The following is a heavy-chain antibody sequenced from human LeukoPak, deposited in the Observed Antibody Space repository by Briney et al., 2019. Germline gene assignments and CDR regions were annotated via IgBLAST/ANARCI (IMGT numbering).Heavy chain of an antibody. CDR1: GYTFTSYG. D-gene: IGHD2-2*01. Sequence: ASVKVSCKASGYTFTSYGISWVRQAPGQGLEWMGWINPNSGGTNYAQKFQGRVTMTRDTSISTAYMELSRLRSDDTAVYYCASYCSSTSCTIDYYGMDVWGQGTTVTVSS. J-gene: IGHJ6*02. V-gene: IGHV1-2*02. CDR3: ASYCSSTSCTIDYYGMDV. CDR2: INPNSGGT.